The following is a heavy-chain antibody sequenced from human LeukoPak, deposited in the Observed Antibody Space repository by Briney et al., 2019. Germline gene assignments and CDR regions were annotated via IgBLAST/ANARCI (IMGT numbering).Heavy chain of an antibody. J-gene: IGHJ4*02. D-gene: IGHD7-27*01. CDR3: ARDLAWGAFDY. V-gene: IGHV3-23*01. Sequence: PGGSLRLSCAASGFTFSSYEMNWVRQAPGKGLEWLSGVSPPGGGTYYADSVKGRFTISRDDSKNTLSLQMNSLRVEGTAVYYCARDLAWGAFDYWGQGTLVTVSS. CDR1: GFTFSSYE. CDR2: VSPPGGGT.